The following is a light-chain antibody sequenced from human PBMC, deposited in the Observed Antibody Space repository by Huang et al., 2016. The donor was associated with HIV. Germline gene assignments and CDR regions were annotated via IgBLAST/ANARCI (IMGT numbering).Light chain of an antibody. CDR3: QQYNNWPPLLT. Sequence: EIVMTQSPATLSVSPGERVILSCRASESVSSSLAWYQQKPGQAPRLLIYGASTRAVGVPPRFSGSGSGTEFTLTISSLQSADFAVYYCQQYNNWPPLLTFGGGTKVEIK. V-gene: IGKV3-15*01. CDR1: ESVSSS. CDR2: GAS. J-gene: IGKJ4*01.